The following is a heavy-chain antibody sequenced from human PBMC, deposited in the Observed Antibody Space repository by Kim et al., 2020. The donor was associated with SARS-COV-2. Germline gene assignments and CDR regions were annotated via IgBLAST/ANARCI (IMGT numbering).Heavy chain of an antibody. J-gene: IGHJ6*02. Sequence: NTDGTSTLYADSVKGRVTIPRDRAKNTAFLQMNSLRVEDTAVYYCVRGGAVWGQGTTVTVSS. CDR2: NTDGTST. V-gene: IGHV3-74*03. CDR3: VRGGAV. D-gene: IGHD3-16*01.